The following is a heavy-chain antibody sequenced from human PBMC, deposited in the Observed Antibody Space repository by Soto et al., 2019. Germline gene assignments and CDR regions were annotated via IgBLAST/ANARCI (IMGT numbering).Heavy chain of an antibody. CDR2: VQTRIDGGTI. Sequence: EVQLVESGGGLVEPGGSLRLSCVASGFSLGRAWMSWVRQAPGKGLEWVGRVQTRIDGGTIDYAAPVEGRFTISRDDSKNRLYLQMNRLKAEDTAMYYCTTTGYYYGSGRESPDNWGQGTLVTVSS. CDR1: GFSLGRAW. D-gene: IGHD3-10*01. J-gene: IGHJ4*02. V-gene: IGHV3-15*01. CDR3: TTTGYYYGSGRESPDN.